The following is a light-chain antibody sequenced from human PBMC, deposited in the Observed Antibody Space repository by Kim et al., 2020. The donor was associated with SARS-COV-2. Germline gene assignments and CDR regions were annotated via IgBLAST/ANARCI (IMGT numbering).Light chain of an antibody. CDR3: HQSSTFPQT. CDR1: QSIGSS. V-gene: IGKV6-21*02. Sequence: VTPKGKVTITCRASQSIGSSLHWYQQKPDQSPKLLIKYATQSISGVPSRFSGSASGTDFTLTINSLEAEDAATYYGHQSSTFPQTFGQGTKVDIK. J-gene: IGKJ1*01. CDR2: YAT.